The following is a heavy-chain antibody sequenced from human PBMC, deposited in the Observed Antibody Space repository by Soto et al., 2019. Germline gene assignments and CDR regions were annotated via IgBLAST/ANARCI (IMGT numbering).Heavy chain of an antibody. D-gene: IGHD2-15*01. V-gene: IGHV1-2*04. CDR2: INPNSGGT. Sequence: QVQLVQSGAEVKKPGASVKVSCKASGYTFTGYYMHWVRQAPGQGLEWMGWINPNSGGTNYAQKFQGWVTMTRDTSISTAYMELSRLRSDDTAVYYCARTACSGGSCYPVTFDYWGQGTLVTVSS. CDR1: GYTFTGYY. CDR3: ARTACSGGSCYPVTFDY. J-gene: IGHJ4*02.